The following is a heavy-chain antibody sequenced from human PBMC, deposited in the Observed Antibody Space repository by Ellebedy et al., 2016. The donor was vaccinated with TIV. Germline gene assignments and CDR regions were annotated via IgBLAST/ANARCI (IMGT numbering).Heavy chain of an antibody. CDR2: ISDDGFST. Sequence: PGGSLTLSCTASGFSFSSFAMSWARQASGTGLEWVSHISDDGFSTYNVDSVKGRFTISRDNSKNTLYLQMNSLRAEDTAVYYCAKDRTPGDGYWVFDFWGQGTLVTVST. CDR1: GFSFSSFA. CDR3: AKDRTPGDGYWVFDF. J-gene: IGHJ4*02. V-gene: IGHV3-23*01. D-gene: IGHD5-18*01.